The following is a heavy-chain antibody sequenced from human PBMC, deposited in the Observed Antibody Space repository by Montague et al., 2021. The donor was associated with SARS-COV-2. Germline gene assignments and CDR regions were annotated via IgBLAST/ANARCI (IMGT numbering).Heavy chain of an antibody. V-gene: IGHV4-61*01. CDR3: ARPGRAPFHYAMDV. CDR1: GGSVSSGSYY. CDR2: INYSGST. Sequence: SETLSLTCTVPGGSVSSGSYYWSWIRQPPGKRLEWIGYINYSGSTNYNPSLKSRVTISVDMSRNQFSLKLRSVTAADTAIYYCARPGRAPFHYAMDVWGQGTTVTVSS. J-gene: IGHJ6*02. D-gene: IGHD2/OR15-2a*01.